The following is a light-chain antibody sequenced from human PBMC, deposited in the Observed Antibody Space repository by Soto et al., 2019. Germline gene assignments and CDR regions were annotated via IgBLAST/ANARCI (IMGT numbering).Light chain of an antibody. CDR1: QSVSYTF. CDR3: QQYGTSPLT. Sequence: EIVLTQSPGTLSLSPEERATLSCRASQSVSYTFLAWYQQKPGQAPRLLIHDAFRRATGIPDRFSGSGSGTDFSLTISTLEPEDSAVYYCQQYGTSPLTFGGGTKVEIK. V-gene: IGKV3-20*01. CDR2: DAF. J-gene: IGKJ4*01.